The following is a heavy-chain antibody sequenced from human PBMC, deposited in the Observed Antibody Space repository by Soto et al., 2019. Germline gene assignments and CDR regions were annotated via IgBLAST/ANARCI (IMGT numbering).Heavy chain of an antibody. D-gene: IGHD2-15*01. CDR2: INQAGREK. V-gene: IGHV3-7*01. CDR3: ASSRDCRGGHCDGSPDY. J-gene: IGHJ4*02. CDR1: GFTFRNHW. Sequence: EVHLVESGGDLVQPGGSLRLSCAASGFTFRNHWMTWVRQAPGKGLEWGANINQAGREKHYVDSVKGRFTISRDNAKNLLDLQVTSLRAEDTAVYYCASSRDCRGGHCDGSPDYWGQGTLVTVSS.